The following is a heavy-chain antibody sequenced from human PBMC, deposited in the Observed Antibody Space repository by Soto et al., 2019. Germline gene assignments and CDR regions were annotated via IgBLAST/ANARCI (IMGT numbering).Heavy chain of an antibody. J-gene: IGHJ4*02. CDR1: GFTFSSYW. Sequence: PGGSLRLSCAASGFTFSSYWMHWVRQAPGKGLVWVSRIKSDGSSTSYADSVKGRFTISRDNAKNTLYLQMNSLRAEDTAVYYCTRGQWELLPGDYRGQGTLVTVSS. V-gene: IGHV3-74*01. D-gene: IGHD1-26*01. CDR2: IKSDGSST. CDR3: TRGQWELLPGDY.